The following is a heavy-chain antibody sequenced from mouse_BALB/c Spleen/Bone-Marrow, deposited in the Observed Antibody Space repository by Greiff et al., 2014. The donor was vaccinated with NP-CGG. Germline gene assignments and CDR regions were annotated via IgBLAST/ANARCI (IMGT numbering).Heavy chain of an antibody. Sequence: EVQLVESGGGLVQPGGSRKLSCAASGFTFSSFGMHWVRQAPEKGLEWVAYISSGSSPIFYADTVKGRFTISRDNPKNTLFLQMTSLRSEDTAMYYCTRGGNWEDFDYGGQGTTLTVNS. CDR2: ISSGSSPI. CDR1: GFTFSSFG. V-gene: IGHV5-17*02. CDR3: TRGGNWEDFDY. D-gene: IGHD4-1*01. J-gene: IGHJ2*01.